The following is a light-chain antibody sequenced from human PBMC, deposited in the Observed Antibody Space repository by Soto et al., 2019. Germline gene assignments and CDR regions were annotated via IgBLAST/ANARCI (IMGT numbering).Light chain of an antibody. CDR3: QRYDKYSWK. J-gene: IGKJ1*01. V-gene: IGKV1-5*03. CDR2: EAS. CDR1: QSINSW. Sequence: IQMTQSPSTLSASVGDRVTITCRASQSINSWLAWYQQKPGKATKLLVYEASSLESGVPSRFGGRGYGTEFTPTISSLQPDDFASYYCQRYDKYSWKFGQGTKVDIK.